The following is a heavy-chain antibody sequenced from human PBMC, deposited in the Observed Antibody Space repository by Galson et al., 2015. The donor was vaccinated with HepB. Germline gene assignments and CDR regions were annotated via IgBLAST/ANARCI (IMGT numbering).Heavy chain of an antibody. Sequence: SVKVSCKASGGTFSSYAISWVRQAPGQGLEWMGGIIPIFGTANYAQKFQGRVTITADESTSTAYMELSSLRSEDTAVYYCAGAYGARVGWFDPWGQGTLVTVSS. CDR1: GGTFSSYA. J-gene: IGHJ5*02. CDR2: IIPIFGTA. V-gene: IGHV1-69*13. D-gene: IGHD4-17*01. CDR3: AGAYGARVGWFDP.